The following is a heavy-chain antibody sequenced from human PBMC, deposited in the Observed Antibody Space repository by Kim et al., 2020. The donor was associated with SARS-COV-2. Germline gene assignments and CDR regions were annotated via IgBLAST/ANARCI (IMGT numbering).Heavy chain of an antibody. CDR2: INNYGIS. J-gene: IGHJ1*01. CDR3: ARGLGSPLCGGDWCAGRHYED. Sequence: SETLSLTCDLESGSFSDYFWTWIRQPPGKGLEWIGEINNYGISNSNPSLKSRVRIILDPSNRQSTLSLTSVTAADTAVYYCARGLGSPLCGGDWCAGRHYEDWGQGTLVTVAS. D-gene: IGHD2-21*02. CDR1: SGSFSDYF. V-gene: IGHV4-34*01.